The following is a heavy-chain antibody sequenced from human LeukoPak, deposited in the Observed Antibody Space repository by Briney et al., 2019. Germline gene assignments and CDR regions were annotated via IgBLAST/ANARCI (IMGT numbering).Heavy chain of an antibody. D-gene: IGHD6-19*01. CDR3: VRECEGCGWPFDY. Sequence: SQTLSLTCAISGYSVSSNSATWNWIRQSPSRGLEWLGRTYYRSKWYNDYAVSVRSRITINPDTSKNQFSLQLNSVTPDDTAVYYCVRECEGCGWPFDYWGQGTLVTVSS. CDR2: TYYRSKWYN. CDR1: GYSVSSNSAT. V-gene: IGHV6-1*01. J-gene: IGHJ4*02.